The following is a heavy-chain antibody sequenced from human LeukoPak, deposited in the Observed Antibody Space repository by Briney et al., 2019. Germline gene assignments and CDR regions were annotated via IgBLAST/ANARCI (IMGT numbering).Heavy chain of an antibody. J-gene: IGHJ3*02. CDR3: ARSDYGDYPGAFDI. D-gene: IGHD4-17*01. Sequence: PGGSLRLSCAASGFTFSSYSMNWVRQAPGKGLEWVSSISSSSSYIYHADSVKGRFTISRDNAENSLYLQMNSLRAEDTAVYYCARSDYGDYPGAFDIWGQGTMVTVSS. CDR2: ISSSSSYI. V-gene: IGHV3-21*01. CDR1: GFTFSSYS.